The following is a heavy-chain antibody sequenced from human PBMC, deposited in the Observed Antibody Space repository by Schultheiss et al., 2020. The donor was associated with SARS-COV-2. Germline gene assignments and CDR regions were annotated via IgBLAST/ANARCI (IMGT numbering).Heavy chain of an antibody. CDR2: INPNSGGT. D-gene: IGHD5-24*01. J-gene: IGHJ5*02. Sequence: ASVKVSCKASGGTFSSYAISWVRQAPGQGLEWMGWINPNSGGTNYAQKFQGRVTMTRDTSISTAYMELSRLRSDDTAVYYCATDLQLLRTLEWFDPWGQGTLVTVSS. CDR1: GGTFSSYA. V-gene: IGHV1-2*02. CDR3: ATDLQLLRTLEWFDP.